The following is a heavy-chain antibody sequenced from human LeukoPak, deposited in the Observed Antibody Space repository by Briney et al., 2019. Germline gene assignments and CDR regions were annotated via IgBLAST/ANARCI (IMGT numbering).Heavy chain of an antibody. D-gene: IGHD4-11*01. V-gene: IGHV3-23*01. J-gene: IGHJ6*02. CDR2: ISPSGDYT. CDR1: GFSFSGYA. Sequence: GGSLRLSCAASGFSFSGYAMGWFRQAPGKGLEWVSNISPSGDYTYYADSVRGRFTMSETIPRTRCLQINSLRAEDTAVYYCARKELTTPKIFLDVWGQGTMVTVSS. CDR3: ARKELTTPKIFLDV.